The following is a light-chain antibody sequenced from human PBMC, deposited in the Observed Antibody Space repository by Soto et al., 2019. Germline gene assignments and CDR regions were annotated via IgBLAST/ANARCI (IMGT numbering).Light chain of an antibody. CDR1: QSISRL. Sequence: IHMTQYVSTPSASFGDRVTITCRVSQSISRLLAWYQQNPGKAPKLRIHDATSLESGVPSRFSDSGSGTEFTLTSTSMEPNYFATYYCQHYSSYWTFAQGTKVDIK. CDR2: DAT. J-gene: IGKJ1*01. V-gene: IGKV1-5*01. CDR3: QHYSSYWT.